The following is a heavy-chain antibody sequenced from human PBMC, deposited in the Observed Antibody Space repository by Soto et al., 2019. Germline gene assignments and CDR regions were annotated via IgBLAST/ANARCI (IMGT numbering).Heavy chain of an antibody. Sequence: ASVKVSCKASGYTFTSYGISWVRQAPGQGLEWMGWISAYNGNTNYAQKLQGRVTMTTDTSTSTAYMELRSLRSDDTAVYYCARTPRDFWSGYAMTIDYWDQGTLVTVSS. D-gene: IGHD3-3*01. V-gene: IGHV1-18*01. CDR3: ARTPRDFWSGYAMTIDY. CDR1: GYTFTSYG. J-gene: IGHJ4*02. CDR2: ISAYNGNT.